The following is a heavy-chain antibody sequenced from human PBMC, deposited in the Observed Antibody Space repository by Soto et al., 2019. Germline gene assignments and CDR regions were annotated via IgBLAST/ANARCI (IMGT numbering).Heavy chain of an antibody. Sequence: QVQLQESGPGLVKPSETLSLTCTVSGGSISSYYWSWIRQPPGKGLERIGYIYYSGSTNYNPSLKSLFTISVDTSKNQCSLKLSSVTAADTAVYYCERRDSSAFDIWGQGTMVTVSS. CDR2: IYYSGST. CDR3: ERRDSSAFDI. V-gene: IGHV4-59*08. CDR1: GGSISSYY. D-gene: IGHD6-13*01. J-gene: IGHJ3*02.